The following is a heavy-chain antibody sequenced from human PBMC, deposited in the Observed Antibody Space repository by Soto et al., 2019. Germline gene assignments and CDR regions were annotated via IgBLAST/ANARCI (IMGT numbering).Heavy chain of an antibody. J-gene: IGHJ6*02. Sequence: QVQLVESGGGVVQPGRSLRLSCAASGFTFSSYGMHWVRQAPGKGLEWVAVIWYDGSNKYYADSVKGRFTISRDNSKNTLYLQMNSLRAEDTAVYYCARDVYNWNYYYGMDVWGQGTTVTVSS. CDR3: ARDVYNWNYYYGMDV. CDR2: IWYDGSNK. V-gene: IGHV3-33*01. CDR1: GFTFSSYG. D-gene: IGHD1-20*01.